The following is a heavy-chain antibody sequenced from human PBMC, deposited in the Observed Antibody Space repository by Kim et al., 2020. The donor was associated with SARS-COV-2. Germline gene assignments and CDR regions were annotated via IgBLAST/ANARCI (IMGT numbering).Heavy chain of an antibody. V-gene: IGHV3-7*01. CDR1: GFTFSSYW. Sequence: GGSLRLSCAASGFTFSSYWMVWVRQAPGKGLEWVGNINQDGSGANYVDSVKGRFAISRDSAKNSLYLQMNSLRAEDTAVYYCVRDIDYYDKNNLDAFDIWGPGTLVTVSS. D-gene: IGHD3-22*01. CDR3: VRDIDYYDKNNLDAFDI. J-gene: IGHJ3*02. CDR2: INQDGSGA.